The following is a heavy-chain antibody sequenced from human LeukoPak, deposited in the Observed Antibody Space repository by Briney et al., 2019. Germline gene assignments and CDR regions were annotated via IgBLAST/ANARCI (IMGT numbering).Heavy chain of an antibody. D-gene: IGHD1-26*01. CDR2: ISSTSSTI. Sequence: GGPLRLSCAASGFTFNTYNMNWVRQAPGKGLEWVSYISSTSSTIFYADSVKGRFTISRDNAKNSLYLQMNSLTDEDTAVYYCARDSELPYFDYWGQGTLVTVSS. J-gene: IGHJ4*02. CDR1: GFTFNTYN. CDR3: ARDSELPYFDY. V-gene: IGHV3-48*02.